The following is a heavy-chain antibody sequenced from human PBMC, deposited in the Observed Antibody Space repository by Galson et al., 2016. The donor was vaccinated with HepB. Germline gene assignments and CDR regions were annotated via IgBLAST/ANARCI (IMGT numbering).Heavy chain of an antibody. D-gene: IGHD4-23*01. V-gene: IGHV4-59*01. Sequence: ETLSLTCTVSGGSISRYYWTWIRQPPGKGLEWIGFIYNSGSPRYSASLKGRVTMSVDTSKNQISLRLSSATAADAAVYYCASTVLRHELRKRPVDIWGQGTMVTVSS. CDR1: GGSISRYY. J-gene: IGHJ3*02. CDR3: ASTVLRHELRKRPVDI. CDR2: IYNSGSP.